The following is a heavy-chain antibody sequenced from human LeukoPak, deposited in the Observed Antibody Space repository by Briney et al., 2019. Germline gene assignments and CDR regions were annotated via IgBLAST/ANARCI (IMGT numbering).Heavy chain of an antibody. V-gene: IGHV4-38-2*01. J-gene: IGHJ4*02. Sequence: PSETLSLTCAVSGYSISCGDYWGWIRPPPGKGLEGVGSIYHSGSTYYNPSLKSRVTISVDTSKNQFSLKLSSVTAADTAVYYCASEGPCGGDCYHDYWGQGTLVTVSS. CDR2: IYHSGST. CDR1: GYSISCGDY. D-gene: IGHD2-21*01. CDR3: ASEGPCGGDCYHDY.